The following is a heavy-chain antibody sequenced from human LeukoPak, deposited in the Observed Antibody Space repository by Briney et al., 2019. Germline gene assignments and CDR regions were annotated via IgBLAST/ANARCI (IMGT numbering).Heavy chain of an antibody. V-gene: IGHV1-46*01. J-gene: IGHJ4*02. CDR1: GYTFTSYY. Sequence: ASVKVSCKASGYTFTSYYMHWVRQAPGQGLEWMGIINPSGGSTSYAQKFQGRVTMTRDTSTSTVYMELSSLRSEDRAVYYCARAGGYDSSGYYYREPFDYWGQGTLVTVSS. CDR3: ARAGGYDSSGYYYREPFDY. D-gene: IGHD3-22*01. CDR2: INPSGGST.